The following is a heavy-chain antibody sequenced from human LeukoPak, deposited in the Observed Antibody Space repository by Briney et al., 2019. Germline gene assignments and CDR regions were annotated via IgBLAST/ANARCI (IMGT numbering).Heavy chain of an antibody. CDR2: INPNSGAT. J-gene: IGHJ4*02. Sequence: ASVKVSCKVSGYTFTGYYLHWVRRAPGQGLEWMGWINPNSGATKYAETFQGRVTMTRDTSISTAYMELSRLTSDDTAVYFCARWWELAFDYWGQGTLVTVSS. CDR3: ARWWELAFDY. V-gene: IGHV1-2*02. D-gene: IGHD2-15*01. CDR1: GYTFTGYY.